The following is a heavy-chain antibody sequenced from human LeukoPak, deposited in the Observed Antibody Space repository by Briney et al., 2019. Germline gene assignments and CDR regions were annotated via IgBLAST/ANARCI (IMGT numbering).Heavy chain of an antibody. CDR1: GFTFSDYW. CDR2: INKDGTEK. Sequence: GGSLRLSCVGSGFTFSDYWVDWVRQAPGKGLEWVANINKDGTEKNYLESVKGRFTISRDNAKNSLYLQMNNLRAEDTAVYYCARNRGWQQFDYWGQGTLVTVSS. D-gene: IGHD5-24*01. V-gene: IGHV3-7*01. J-gene: IGHJ4*02. CDR3: ARNRGWQQFDY.